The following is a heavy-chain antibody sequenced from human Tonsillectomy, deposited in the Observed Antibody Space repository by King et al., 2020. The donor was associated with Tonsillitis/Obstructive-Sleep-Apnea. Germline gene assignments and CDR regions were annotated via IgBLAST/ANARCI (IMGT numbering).Heavy chain of an antibody. J-gene: IGHJ4*02. CDR1: GGSISRYY. Sequence: VQLQESGPGLVKPSETLSLTCTVSGGSISRYYWSWIRQPPGKGLEWIGYIYYSGSTNYNPPLKSRVAISVDTSRNQISLKLSSVTAADTAVYYCARAILDWSGYWDYWGQGTLVTVSS. CDR2: IYYSGST. CDR3: ARAILDWSGYWDY. D-gene: IGHD3-3*01. V-gene: IGHV4-59*01.